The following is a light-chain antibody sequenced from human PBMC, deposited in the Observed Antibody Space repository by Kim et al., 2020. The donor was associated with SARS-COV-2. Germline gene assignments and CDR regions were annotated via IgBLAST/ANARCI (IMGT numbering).Light chain of an antibody. J-gene: IGKJ1*01. CDR3: QQYNDYST. CDR1: QSVNHW. Sequence: DIQMTQSPSTLSASVGDRITITCRASQSVNHWLAWYQQKPGKAPKLLIYNISNLENGVPSRFSGSGSGTEFILTISSLQPDDFATYCCQQYNDYSTFGQGTKVDIK. CDR2: NIS. V-gene: IGKV1-5*03.